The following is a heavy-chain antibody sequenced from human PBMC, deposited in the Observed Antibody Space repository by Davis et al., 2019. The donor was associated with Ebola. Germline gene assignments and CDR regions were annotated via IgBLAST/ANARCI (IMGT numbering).Heavy chain of an antibody. CDR2: IYYTGST. J-gene: IGHJ4*02. CDR1: GGSISSDIYN. V-gene: IGHV4-39*01. D-gene: IGHD3-10*01. Sequence: SETLSLTCTVSGGSISSDIYNWVWIRQSPGKGLEWIGSIYYTGSTDDNPSPKSRVTMSIDTSKNQFSLRLTSVTAADTAVYYCATRGTGTNYGRFDLWGQGALVTVSS. CDR3: ATRGTGTNYGRFDL.